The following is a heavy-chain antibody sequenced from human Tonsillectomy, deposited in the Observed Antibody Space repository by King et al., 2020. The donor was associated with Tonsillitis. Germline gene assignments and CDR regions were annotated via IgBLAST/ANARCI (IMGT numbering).Heavy chain of an antibody. CDR3: ARDWGYSGSELPF. Sequence: PLQESGPGLVKPSETLSLTCTVSGGSISRYYWSWIRQSPGKGLEWIGHIYHSGSTNYNPSLKSRVTILLGTSKNQVSLKLTSVTAADTAVYYCARDWGYSGSELPFWGQGTLVTVSS. D-gene: IGHD5-12*01. J-gene: IGHJ3*01. V-gene: IGHV4-59*01. CDR2: IYHSGST. CDR1: GGSISRYY.